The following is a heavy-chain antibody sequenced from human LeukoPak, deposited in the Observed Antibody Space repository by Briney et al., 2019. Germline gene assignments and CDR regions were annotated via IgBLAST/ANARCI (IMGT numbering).Heavy chain of an antibody. V-gene: IGHV1-2*02. CDR2: INPNSGGT. Sequence: ASVKVSCKASGYTFIAYYMHWVRQAPGRGLEWMGWINPNSGGTNYAQNFQGRVTMTRDTSISTAYMELSSLRSDDTAVYYCARGWELVRFDYWGQGTLVTVSS. J-gene: IGHJ4*02. CDR3: ARGWELVRFDY. CDR1: GYTFIAYY. D-gene: IGHD1-26*01.